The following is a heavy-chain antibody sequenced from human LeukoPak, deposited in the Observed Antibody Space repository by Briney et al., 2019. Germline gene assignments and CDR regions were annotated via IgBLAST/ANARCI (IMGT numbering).Heavy chain of an antibody. D-gene: IGHD2-2*01. J-gene: IGHJ6*03. V-gene: IGHV3-7*01. CDR3: ARDFSCSSTSCPYYYMDV. Sequence: GGSLRLSCAASGFTVSSNYMSWVRQAPGKGLEWVANIKQDGSEKYYVDSVKGRFTISRDNAKNSLYLQMNSLRAEDTAVYYCARDFSCSSTSCPYYYMDVWGKGTTVTVSS. CDR2: IKQDGSEK. CDR1: GFTVSSNY.